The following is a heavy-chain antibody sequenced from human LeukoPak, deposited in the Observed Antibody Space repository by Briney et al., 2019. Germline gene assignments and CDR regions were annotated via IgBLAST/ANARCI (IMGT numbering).Heavy chain of an antibody. V-gene: IGHV3-11*04. CDR1: GFTFSDYY. CDR3: ARSSWSYLQAFDI. CDR2: ISSSGSTI. J-gene: IGHJ3*02. Sequence: GGSLRLSCAASGFTFSDYYMSWIHQAPGKGLEWVSYISSSGSTIYYADSVKGRFTISRDNAKNSLYLQMNSLRAEDTAVYYCARSSWSYLQAFDIWGQGTMVTVSS. D-gene: IGHD2-2*01.